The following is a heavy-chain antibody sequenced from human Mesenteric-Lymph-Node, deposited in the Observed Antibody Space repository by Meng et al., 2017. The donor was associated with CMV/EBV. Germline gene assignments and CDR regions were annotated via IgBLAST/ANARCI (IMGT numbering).Heavy chain of an antibody. CDR3: ARGGKIGYCSGGSCYRAHYYGMDV. Sequence: SETLSLTCTVSGGSISSSSYYWGWIRQPPGKGLEWIGSIYYSGSTYYNPSLKSRVTISVDTSKNQFSLKLSSVTAADTAVYYCARGGKIGYCSGGSCYRAHYYGMDVWGQGTTVTVSS. J-gene: IGHJ6*02. CDR1: GGSISSSSYY. V-gene: IGHV4-39*07. CDR2: IYYSGST. D-gene: IGHD2-15*01.